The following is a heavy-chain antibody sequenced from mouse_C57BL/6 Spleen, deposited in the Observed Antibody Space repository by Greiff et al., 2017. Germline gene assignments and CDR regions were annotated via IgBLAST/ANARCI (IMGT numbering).Heavy chain of an antibody. D-gene: IGHD1-1*01. CDR2: IDPNSGGT. CDR1: GYTFTSYW. V-gene: IGHV1-72*01. J-gene: IGHJ2*01. Sequence: QVQLQQPGAELVKPGASVKLSCKASGYTFTSYWMPWVQQRPGRGLEWIGRIDPNSGGTKYNEKFKSKATLAVDKPSSTADMQLSSLTSEDSAFYYCARVDYGSSCDYWGQGTTLTVSS. CDR3: ARVDYGSSCDY.